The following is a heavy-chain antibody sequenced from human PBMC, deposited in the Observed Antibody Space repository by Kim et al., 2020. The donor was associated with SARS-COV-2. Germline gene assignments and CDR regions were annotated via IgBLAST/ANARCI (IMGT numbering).Heavy chain of an antibody. CDR3: ARGVKVPAAIWISYYYYYIDV. Sequence: ASVKVSCKASGYTFTSYDINWVRQVTGQGLEWMGWMNPNSGNTGYAQKFQGRVTMTRNTSISTAYMELSSLRSEDTAVYYCARGVKVPAAIWISYYYYYIDVWGKGTTVTVSS. CDR1: GYTFTSYD. J-gene: IGHJ6*03. V-gene: IGHV1-8*01. D-gene: IGHD2-2*01. CDR2: MNPNSGNT.